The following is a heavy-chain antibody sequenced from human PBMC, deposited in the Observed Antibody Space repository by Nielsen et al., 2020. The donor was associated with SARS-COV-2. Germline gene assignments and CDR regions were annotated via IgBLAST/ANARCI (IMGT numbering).Heavy chain of an antibody. V-gene: IGHV4-34*01. J-gene: IGHJ2*01. CDR1: GGSFSGYY. D-gene: IGHD3-10*01. CDR3: ARVFFVRGVIKRAHWYFDL. Sequence: SETLSLTCAVYGGSFSGYYWSWVRQPPGKGLEWIGEINHSGSTNYNPSLKSRVTISVDTSKNQFSLKLSSVTAADTAVYYCARVFFVRGVIKRAHWYFDLWGRGTLVTASS. CDR2: INHSGST.